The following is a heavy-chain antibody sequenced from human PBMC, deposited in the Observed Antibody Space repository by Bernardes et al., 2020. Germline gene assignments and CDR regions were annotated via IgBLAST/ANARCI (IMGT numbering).Heavy chain of an antibody. CDR2: IYWDDDK. V-gene: IGHV2-5*05. Sequence: SGPTLVKPTQTLTLTCTFSGFSLSTSGVGVGWIRQPPGKALEWLALIYWDDDKRYGPSLKSRLTITKDTSKNQVVLTMTNMDPVDTATYYCAHRGPYYYDSSGSQFDYWGQGTLVTVSS. D-gene: IGHD3-22*01. CDR1: GFSLSTSGVG. CDR3: AHRGPYYYDSSGSQFDY. J-gene: IGHJ4*02.